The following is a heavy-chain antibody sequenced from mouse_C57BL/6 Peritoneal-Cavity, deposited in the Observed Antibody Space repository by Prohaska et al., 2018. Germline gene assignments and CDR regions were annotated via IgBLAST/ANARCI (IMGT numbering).Heavy chain of an antibody. V-gene: IGHV1-53*01. J-gene: IGHJ2*01. D-gene: IGHD1-1*01. CDR1: GYTFTSYW. CDR3: ARWDYGSRYDY. Sequence: QVQLQQPGTELVKPGASVKLSCKASGYTFTSYWMHWVKQRPAQGLEWIGNINPSNGGTNYNEKFKSKATLTVDNFSSAVNVEYRRLNSVDSADYDGARWDYGSRYDYWGQGTTLTVSA. CDR2: INPSNGGT.